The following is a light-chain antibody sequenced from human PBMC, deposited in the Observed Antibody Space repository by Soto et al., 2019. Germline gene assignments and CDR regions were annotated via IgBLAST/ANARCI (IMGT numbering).Light chain of an antibody. CDR3: SSYRSSSSLEI. V-gene: IGLV2-14*01. CDR2: EVS. J-gene: IGLJ2*01. Sequence: QSVLTQPASVSGSPGQSITISCTGTRSDVGGYNFVSWYQQYPGTAPKLMIYEVSNRPSGVSNRFSGSKSGNTASLTISGLQAEDEADYYCSSYRSSSSLEIFGGGTKLTVL. CDR1: RSDVGGYNF.